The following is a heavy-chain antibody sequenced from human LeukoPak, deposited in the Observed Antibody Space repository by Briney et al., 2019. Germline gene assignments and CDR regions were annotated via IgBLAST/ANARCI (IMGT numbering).Heavy chain of an antibody. CDR3: ARERLQYYMDV. J-gene: IGHJ6*03. Sequence: SETLSLTCAVSGGSISTYYWTWIRQPARKGLEWVGRMHTRGSTNYSPSLESRVTMSIYTSKKHFSLNRSSVTAADTAVYYCARERLQYYMDVWGIGTTVTVSS. D-gene: IGHD4-11*01. V-gene: IGHV4-4*07. CDR1: GGSISTYY. CDR2: MHTRGST.